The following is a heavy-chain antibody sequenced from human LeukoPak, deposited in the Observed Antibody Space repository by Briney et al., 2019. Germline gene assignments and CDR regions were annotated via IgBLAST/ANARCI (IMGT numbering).Heavy chain of an antibody. J-gene: IGHJ4*02. D-gene: IGHD3-16*01. CDR2: ISGSGGNT. Sequence: PGGSLRLSCAASGFIVSGTYMTWVRQAPGKGLEWVSGISGSGGNTYYAEALTGRFTVSRDNSKNTLYLQMNSLRAEDTALYYCAKGGLRGGTYNDDFWGQGTLVTVSS. CDR3: AKGGLRGGTYNDDF. CDR1: GFIVSGTY. V-gene: IGHV3-23*01.